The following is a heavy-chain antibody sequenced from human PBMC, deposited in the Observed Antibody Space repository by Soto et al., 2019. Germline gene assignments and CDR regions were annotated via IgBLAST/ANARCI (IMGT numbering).Heavy chain of an antibody. CDR2: INWNSLSI. CDR1: GFTFDDFA. V-gene: IGHV3-9*01. J-gene: IGHJ2*01. CDR3: AKDRRAMNWYFDI. Sequence: EVQLVESGGGLGQPGRSLRLSCVASGFTFDDFAMHWVRQAPGKGLEWVAGINWNSLSIDYADSVKGRFTISRDNAKKSIFLQLNNLTSEDTALYYCAKDRRAMNWYFDIWGRCTRVTVSS.